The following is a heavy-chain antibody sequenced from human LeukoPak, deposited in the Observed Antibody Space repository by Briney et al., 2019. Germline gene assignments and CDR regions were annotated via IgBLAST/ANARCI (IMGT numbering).Heavy chain of an antibody. V-gene: IGHV3-64D*06. Sequence: PGGSLRLSCAASGFTVSRYWMHWVRQAPGKGLEYVSAMNGRFTISRDNSKNTLYLQMSSLRAEDTAVYYCVKTTGYSSDPLDCWGQGTLVTVSP. J-gene: IGHJ4*02. CDR3: VKTTGYSSDPLDC. D-gene: IGHD6-19*01. CDR1: GFTVSRYW.